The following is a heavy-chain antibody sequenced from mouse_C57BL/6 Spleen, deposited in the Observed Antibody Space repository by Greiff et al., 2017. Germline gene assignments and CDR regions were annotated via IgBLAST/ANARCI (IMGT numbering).Heavy chain of an antibody. CDR1: GYTFTSYW. V-gene: IGHV1-59*01. J-gene: IGHJ2*01. CDR3: ARGGPDD. CDR2: IDPSDSYT. D-gene: IGHD3-3*01. Sequence: QVQLQQPGAELVRPGTSVKLSCKASGYTFTSYWMHWVQQRPGQGLEWIGVIDPSDSYTNYNQKFKGRATFTVDTSSSTLYLQLSSLTSEDSAVXYCARGGPDDWGKGTTLTVSS.